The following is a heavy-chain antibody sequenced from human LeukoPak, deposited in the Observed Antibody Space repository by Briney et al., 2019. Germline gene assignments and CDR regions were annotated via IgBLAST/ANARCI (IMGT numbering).Heavy chain of an antibody. CDR3: AKDAVAGTTRGFPDY. J-gene: IGHJ4*02. CDR2: ISSSGSTI. CDR1: GFTFSDYY. D-gene: IGHD6-19*01. Sequence: GGSLRLSCAASGFTFSDYYMSWIRQAPGKGLEWVSYISSSGSTIYYADSVKGRFTISRDNAKNSLYLQMNSLRTEDTALYYCAKDAVAGTTRGFPDYWGQGTLVTVSS. V-gene: IGHV3-11*01.